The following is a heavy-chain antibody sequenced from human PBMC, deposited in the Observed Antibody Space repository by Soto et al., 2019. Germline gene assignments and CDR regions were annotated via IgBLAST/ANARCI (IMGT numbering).Heavy chain of an antibody. CDR3: AGGGVRGVITRSSDDYGKDV. J-gene: IGHJ6*02. CDR2: IYPGDSDT. Sequence: PGESLKISCKGSGYSFTSYWIGWVRQMPGKGLEWMGIIYPGDSDTRYSPSFQGQVTISADKSISTAYLQWSSLKASDTAMYYCAGGGVRGVITRSSDDYGKDVWGQAPPATVSS. V-gene: IGHV5-51*01. D-gene: IGHD3-10*01. CDR1: GYSFTSYW.